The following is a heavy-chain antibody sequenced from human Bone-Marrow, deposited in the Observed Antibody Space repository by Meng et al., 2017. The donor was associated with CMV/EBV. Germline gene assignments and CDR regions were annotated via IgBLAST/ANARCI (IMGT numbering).Heavy chain of an antibody. Sequence: SNSRGDDYWGWIRQHSKMGLEWIGNGYYSGSTSYNPSLKSRVTISVDTSKNRFSLRVTSVTAADTAVYYCARGQRGGYSGYEVGFDSWGQGALVTVSS. J-gene: IGHJ4*02. D-gene: IGHD5-12*01. V-gene: IGHV4-31*02. CDR1: SNSRGDDY. CDR2: GYYSGST. CDR3: ARGQRGGYSGYEVGFDS.